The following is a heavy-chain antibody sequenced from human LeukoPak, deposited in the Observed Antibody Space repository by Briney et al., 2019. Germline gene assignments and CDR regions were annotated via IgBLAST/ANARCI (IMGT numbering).Heavy chain of an antibody. V-gene: IGHV4-61*01. Sequence: PSETLSLTCTVSGDSITSGSYYWSWIRQPPGKGLEWIGYIYYSGSTNYNPSLKSRVTISVDTSKNQFSLKLSSVTAADTAVYYCARARSQDRIWSDPWGQGTLVTVSS. CDR2: IYYSGST. J-gene: IGHJ5*02. CDR1: GDSITSGSYY. CDR3: ARARSQDRIWSDP.